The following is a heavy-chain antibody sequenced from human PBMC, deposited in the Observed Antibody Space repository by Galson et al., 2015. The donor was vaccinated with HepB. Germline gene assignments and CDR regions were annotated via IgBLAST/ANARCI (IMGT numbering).Heavy chain of an antibody. D-gene: IGHD4-23*01. Sequence: SLRLSCAASGFNFNNYWMSWFRQAPGKGLEWVANIKQDGSEEYYVDSVKGRFTISRDNAKNSVYLQMNSLRDEDTAVYYCARDRRWPDFGGWYFAVWGRGTLVTVSS. V-gene: IGHV3-7*01. CDR1: GFNFNNYW. J-gene: IGHJ2*01. CDR2: IKQDGSEE. CDR3: ARDRRWPDFGGWYFAV.